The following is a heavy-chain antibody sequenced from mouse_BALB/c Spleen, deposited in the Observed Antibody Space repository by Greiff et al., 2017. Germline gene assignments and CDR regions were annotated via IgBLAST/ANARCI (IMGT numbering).Heavy chain of an antibody. CDR3: ARDESDYGYPFYAMDY. CDR2: IWAGGST. J-gene: IGHJ4*01. V-gene: IGHV2-9*02. Sequence: VQLKESGPGLVAPSQSLSITCTVSGFSLTSYGVHWVRQPPGKGLEWLGVIWAGGSTNYNSALMSRLSISKDNSKSQVFLKMNSLQTDDTAMYYCARDESDYGYPFYAMDYWGQGTSVTVSS. CDR1: GFSLTSYG. D-gene: IGHD1-2*01.